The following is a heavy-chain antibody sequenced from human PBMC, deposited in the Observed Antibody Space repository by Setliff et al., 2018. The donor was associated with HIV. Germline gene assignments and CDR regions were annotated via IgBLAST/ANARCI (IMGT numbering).Heavy chain of an antibody. Sequence: GGSLRLSCAASGFTFSSYGMHWVRQAPGKGLEWVAFIRYDGSNKYYADSVKGRFTISRYNSKNTLYLQMNSLRAEDTAGYYCAKIQNPQGYYYDSSGYYPHPGSPDYWGQGTLVTVS. CDR2: IRYDGSNK. CDR1: GFTFSSYG. D-gene: IGHD3-22*01. CDR3: AKIQNPQGYYYDSSGYYPHPGSPDY. V-gene: IGHV3-30*02. J-gene: IGHJ4*02.